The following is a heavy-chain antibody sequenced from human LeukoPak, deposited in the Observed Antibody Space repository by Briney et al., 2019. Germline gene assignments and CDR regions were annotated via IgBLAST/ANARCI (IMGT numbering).Heavy chain of an antibody. V-gene: IGHV4-39*01. J-gene: IGHJ5*02. D-gene: IGHD6-13*01. CDR2: IYYSGST. Sequence: PSETLSLTCTVSGGSISSSSYYWGWIRQPPGKGLEWIGSIYYSGSTYYNPSLKSRVTISVDTSKNQFSLKLSSVTAADTAVYYCARRGGSSSWVDPWGQGTLVTVSS. CDR1: GGSISSSSYY. CDR3: ARRGGSSSWVDP.